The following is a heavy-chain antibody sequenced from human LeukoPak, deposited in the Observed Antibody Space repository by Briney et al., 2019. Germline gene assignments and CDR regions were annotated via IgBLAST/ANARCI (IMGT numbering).Heavy chain of an antibody. CDR3: AREGIVATRYNWFDP. CDR2: IIPIFGTA. J-gene: IGHJ5*02. Sequence: GASVKVSCKASGGTFSSYAISWVRQAPGQGLEWMGGIIPIFGTANYAQKFQGRVTITADKSTSTAYMELSSLRSEDTAVYYCAREGIVATRYNWFDPWGQGTLVTVSS. CDR1: GGTFSSYA. V-gene: IGHV1-69*06. D-gene: IGHD5-12*01.